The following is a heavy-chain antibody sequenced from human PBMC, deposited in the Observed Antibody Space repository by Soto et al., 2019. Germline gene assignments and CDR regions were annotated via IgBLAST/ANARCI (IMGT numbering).Heavy chain of an antibody. CDR1: GFTFSSYA. CDR2: ISGSGGST. Sequence: GGSLRLSCAASGFTFSSYAMSWVRQAPGKGLEWVSAISGSGGSTYYADSVKGRFTISRDNSKNTLYLQMNSLRAEDTAVYYCGSPVHRNYYYYGMDVWGQGTTVTVSS. D-gene: IGHD1-1*01. V-gene: IGHV3-23*01. J-gene: IGHJ6*02. CDR3: GSPVHRNYYYYGMDV.